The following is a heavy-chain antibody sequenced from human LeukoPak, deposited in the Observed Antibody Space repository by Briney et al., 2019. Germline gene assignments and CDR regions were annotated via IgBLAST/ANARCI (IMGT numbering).Heavy chain of an antibody. V-gene: IGHV6-1*01. CDR1: GDSVSSNSAA. D-gene: IGHD2-2*01. J-gene: IGHJ4*02. CDR3: ARARLRDGCSSTSCYVYFDY. Sequence: SQTLSLTCAISGDSVSSNSAAWNWIRQSPSRGLEWLGRTYYRSKWYNDYAVSVKSRITINPDTSKNQFSLQLNSVTPEDTAVYYCARARLRDGCSSTSCYVYFDYWGQGTLVTVSS. CDR2: TYYRSKWYN.